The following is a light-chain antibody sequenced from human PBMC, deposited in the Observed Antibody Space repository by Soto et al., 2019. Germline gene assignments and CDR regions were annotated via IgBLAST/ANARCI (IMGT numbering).Light chain of an antibody. CDR3: QQRYSSIIT. CDR2: AAS. J-gene: IGKJ5*01. V-gene: IGKV1-39*01. CDR1: QTISNF. Sequence: DIQMTPSPSSLSATIGDIVTITCLASQTISNFLNWYQWKPGKAPKLLISAASSLQGGVPSRFSGSGSGTDFSLTITSLQPEDFATYFCQQRYSSIITFGQGTRLEIK.